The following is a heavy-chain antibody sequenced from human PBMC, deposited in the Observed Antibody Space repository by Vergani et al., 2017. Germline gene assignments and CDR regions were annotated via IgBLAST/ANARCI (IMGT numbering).Heavy chain of an antibody. CDR1: GFSFGDYA. V-gene: IGHV3-49*04. CDR3: ARLSYDTTPYLQGGYDC. CDR2: IRNKAYGGTT. J-gene: IGHJ4*02. Sequence: EVQLVESGGGLVPPGRSLRLSCAASGFSFGDYAMTWVRQAPGKGLEWVAFIRNKAYGGTTEYAASVKGRFTISRDDSKRLAYLQMNSLRAEDTAVYYCARLSYDTTPYLQGGYDCWGQGTLVSVSS. D-gene: IGHD3-22*01.